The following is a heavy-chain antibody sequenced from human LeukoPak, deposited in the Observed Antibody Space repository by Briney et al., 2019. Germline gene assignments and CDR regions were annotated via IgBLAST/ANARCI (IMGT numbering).Heavy chain of an antibody. CDR2: TYHSGST. CDR3: ARRYCSSTSCYGLDP. V-gene: IGHV4-30-2*01. CDR1: GGSISSGGYS. J-gene: IGHJ5*02. Sequence: SQTLSLTCAVSGGSISSGGYSWSWIRQPPGKGLEWIGYTYHSGSTYYNPSLKSRVTISVDRSKNQFSLKLSFVTAADTAVYYCARRYCSSTSCYGLDPWGQGTLVTVSS. D-gene: IGHD2-2*01.